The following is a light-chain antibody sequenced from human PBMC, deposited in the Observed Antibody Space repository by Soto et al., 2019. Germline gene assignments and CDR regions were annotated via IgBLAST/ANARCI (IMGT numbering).Light chain of an antibody. V-gene: IGKV1-9*01. CDR1: QDFSRY. J-gene: IGKJ4*01. Sequence: DIQLNQSPSFLPSSVGDRVTITCRASQDFSRYLAWHQQKSGRAPKLLIYDASTLQRGVPSRFSGSGSGTEFTLAISSLPPEDFATYYCQQVNSYPLTFGGGTKVEIK. CDR2: DAS. CDR3: QQVNSYPLT.